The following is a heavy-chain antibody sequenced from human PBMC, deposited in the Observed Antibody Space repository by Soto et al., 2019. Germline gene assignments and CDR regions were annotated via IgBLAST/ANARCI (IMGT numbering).Heavy chain of an antibody. Sequence: SGGSLRLSCAASGFTFSSYAMHWVRQAPGKWLEWVSVISYDVSNKYYADSVKGRFTISRDNSKNTMYLQMSSLRAEDTAVYYCARVLRPRSSITYYDFWSGTNYYYYGMGVWGQGTTVTVSS. J-gene: IGHJ6*02. D-gene: IGHD3-3*01. CDR2: ISYDVSNK. CDR1: GFTFSSYA. CDR3: ARVLRPRSSITYYDFWSGTNYYYYGMGV. V-gene: IGHV3-30-3*01.